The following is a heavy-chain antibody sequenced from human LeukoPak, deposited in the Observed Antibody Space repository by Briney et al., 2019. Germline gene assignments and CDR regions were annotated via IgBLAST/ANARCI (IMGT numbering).Heavy chain of an antibody. CDR2: IKSKTDGGTT. D-gene: IGHD3-9*01. V-gene: IGHV3-15*01. CDR1: GFTFSNAW. J-gene: IGHJ4*02. Sequence: GGSLRLSCAASGFTFSNAWMSWVRQAPGKGLEWVGRIKSKTDGGTTDYAAPVKGRFTISRDDSKNTLYLQMNSLKTKDTAVYYCTTDRERYFDWSSPYYFDYWGQGTLVTVSS. CDR3: TTDRERYFDWSSPYYFDY.